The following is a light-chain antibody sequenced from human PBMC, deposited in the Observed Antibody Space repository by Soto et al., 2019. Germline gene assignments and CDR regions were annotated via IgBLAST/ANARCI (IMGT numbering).Light chain of an antibody. J-gene: IGKJ5*01. V-gene: IGKV1-39*01. CDR3: QQSYSTPIT. CDR1: QSISSY. Sequence: DIQMTQSPSSLSASAGDRVTITCLASQSISSYLNWYQQKPGKAPKLLIYAASSLQSGVTSRFSGSGSGTDFTLTISSLQPEDFATYYCQQSYSTPITVGQGTRLEIK. CDR2: AAS.